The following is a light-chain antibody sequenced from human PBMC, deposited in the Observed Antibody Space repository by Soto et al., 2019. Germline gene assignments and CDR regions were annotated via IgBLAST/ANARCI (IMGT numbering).Light chain of an antibody. CDR1: SSNIGAGYG. V-gene: IGLV1-40*01. CDR3: QSYDSSLSAVV. CDR2: GNT. Sequence: QSVLTQPPSVSGAPGQRVTISCTGSSSNIGAGYGVHWYQQLPGTAPKLLIYGNTNRPSGVPDRFSGSKSGTSASLAITGLQAEDEADYYCQSYDSSLSAVVFGGGTQLTVL. J-gene: IGLJ2*01.